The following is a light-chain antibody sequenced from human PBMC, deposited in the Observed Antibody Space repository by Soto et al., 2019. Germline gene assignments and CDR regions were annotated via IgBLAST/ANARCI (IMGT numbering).Light chain of an antibody. CDR3: QQYGPGVFT. V-gene: IGKV3-20*01. Sequence: EIVLTQSPGTLSLSPGERATLSCRASQSVSSSYLAWYQQKPGQAPRLLIYGASSRATGIPDRFSGSGSGTDFTLTISRLEPEDFAVYYCQQYGPGVFTFGPGTKVDIK. CDR2: GAS. J-gene: IGKJ3*01. CDR1: QSVSSSY.